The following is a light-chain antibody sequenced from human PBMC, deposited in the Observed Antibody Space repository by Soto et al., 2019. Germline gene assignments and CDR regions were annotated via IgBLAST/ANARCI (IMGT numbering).Light chain of an antibody. CDR3: LQHNSYPLT. CDR1: EGVSNS. Sequence: DIQMTQSPSAMSASVGDRFTITCRASEGVSNSLGWFQQKPGKVPKRLISAASSLQNGVPSRFSASGSGSDFTLTISSLQPEDSATYYCLQHNSYPLTFGGGTKVEI. CDR2: AAS. J-gene: IGKJ4*01. V-gene: IGKV1-17*03.